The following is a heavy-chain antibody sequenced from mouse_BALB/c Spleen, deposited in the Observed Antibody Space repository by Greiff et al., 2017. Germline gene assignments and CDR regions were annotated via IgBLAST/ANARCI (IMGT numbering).Heavy chain of an antibody. V-gene: IGHV5-9-4*01. CDR3: ARESSNYFDY. Sequence: EVKLVESGGGLVKPGGSLKLSCAASGFTFSSYAMSWVRQSPEKRLEWVAEISSGGSYTYYPDTVTGRFTISRDNAKNTLYLEMSSLRSEDTAMYYCARESSNYFDYWGQGTTLTVSS. J-gene: IGHJ2*01. CDR1: GFTFSSYA. CDR2: ISSGGSYT.